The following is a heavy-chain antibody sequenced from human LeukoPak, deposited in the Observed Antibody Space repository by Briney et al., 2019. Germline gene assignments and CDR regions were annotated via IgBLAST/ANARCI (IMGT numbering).Heavy chain of an antibody. CDR1: GFKFSIYS. J-gene: IGHJ4*02. D-gene: IGHD3-3*01. CDR3: ARSVEGSFDY. CDR2: ITSDTKTI. Sequence: GGSLRLSCAASGFKFSIYSMNWVRQAPGKGLEWVSYITSDTKTIYYAGSVKGRFTVSRDNAKNSLYLQTDSLRHEDTAVFYCARSVEGSFDYWGQGTLVTVSS. V-gene: IGHV3-48*02.